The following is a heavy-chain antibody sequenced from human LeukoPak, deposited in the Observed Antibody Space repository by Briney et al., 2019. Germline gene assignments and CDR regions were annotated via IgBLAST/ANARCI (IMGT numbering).Heavy chain of an antibody. Sequence: SETLSLTCAVSGGSISSGGYSWSWIRQPPGKGLEWIGYIYHSGSTYYNPSLKSRATISVDRSKNQFSLKLSSVTAADTAVYYCARVGSGVAFDYWGQGTLVTVSS. CDR3: ARVGSGVAFDY. J-gene: IGHJ4*02. V-gene: IGHV4-30-2*01. CDR1: GGSISSGGYS. D-gene: IGHD3-3*01. CDR2: IYHSGST.